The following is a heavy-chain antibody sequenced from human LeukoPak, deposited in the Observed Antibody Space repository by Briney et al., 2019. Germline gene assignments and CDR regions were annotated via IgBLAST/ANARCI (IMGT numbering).Heavy chain of an antibody. CDR2: MYYSGST. D-gene: IGHD2-15*01. Sequence: PSETLSLTCIVSGGSINSNIYSWGWIRQPPGKGLEWIGGMYYSGSTYYNPSLKSRVAISEDTSKNQFSLKLSSVTAADTAVYYCATHLGYCSGGTCYFDYWGQGTLVTVSS. CDR1: GGSINSNIYS. CDR3: ATHLGYCSGGTCYFDY. V-gene: IGHV4-39*01. J-gene: IGHJ4*02.